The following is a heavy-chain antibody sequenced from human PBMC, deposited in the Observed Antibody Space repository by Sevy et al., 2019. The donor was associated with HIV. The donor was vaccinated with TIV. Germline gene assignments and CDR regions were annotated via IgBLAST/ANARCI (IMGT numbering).Heavy chain of an antibody. CDR3: STHAGIAAAGRVFDY. J-gene: IGHJ4*02. D-gene: IGHD6-13*01. CDR2: TRNKADVYTT. CDR1: GFTFSDHY. V-gene: IGHV3-72*01. Sequence: GGSLRLSCAASGFTFSDHYMEWVRQAPGKGLEWVGRTRNKADVYTTEYAASVKGRFTISRDDSENSLYLQMNSLKTEDKAVYYCSTHAGIAAAGRVFDYWGQGALVTVSS.